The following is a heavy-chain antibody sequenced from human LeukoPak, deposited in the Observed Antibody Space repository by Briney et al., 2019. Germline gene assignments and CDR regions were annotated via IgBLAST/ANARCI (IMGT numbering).Heavy chain of an antibody. J-gene: IGHJ3*02. CDR1: GFTFSSYA. CDR2: ISYDGSNK. V-gene: IGHV3-30-3*01. CDR3: AREYSMYAFDI. Sequence: GRSLRLSCAASGFTFSSYAMHWVRQAPGKGLEWVAVISYDGSNKYYADSVKGRFTISRDNSKNTLYLQMNSLRAEDTAVHYCAREYSMYAFDIWGQGTMVTVSS. D-gene: IGHD5-18*01.